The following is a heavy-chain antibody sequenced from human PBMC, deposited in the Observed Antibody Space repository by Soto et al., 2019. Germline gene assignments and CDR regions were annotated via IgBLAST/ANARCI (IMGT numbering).Heavy chain of an antibody. Sequence: ASVKVSCKASGYTFTIYAMHWVRQAPGQRLEWMGWINAGNGNTKYSQKFQGRVTITRDTSASTAYMELSSLRSEDTAVYYCAREAVSHLVLRYVECANNRLYPRGQGNKVTVYS. CDR2: INAGNGNT. J-gene: IGHJ6*01. CDR3: AREAVSHLVLRYVECANNRLYP. V-gene: IGHV1-3*01. D-gene: IGHD3-9*01. CDR1: GYTFTIYA.